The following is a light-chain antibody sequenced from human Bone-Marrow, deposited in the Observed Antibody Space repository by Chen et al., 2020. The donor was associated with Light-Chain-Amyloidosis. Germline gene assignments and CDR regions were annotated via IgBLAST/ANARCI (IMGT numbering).Light chain of an antibody. Sequence: SYVLTQPSSVSVAPGQTATIACGGNNSGSTSVHWYQQTPGQAPLLVVYDDSDRPSGIPERLSGYNSGNPATLTIRRVEAGDESDYYGQVWDRSSDRPVFGGGTKLTVL. CDR2: DDS. J-gene: IGLJ3*02. CDR1: NSGSTS. V-gene: IGLV3-21*02. CDR3: QVWDRSSDRPV.